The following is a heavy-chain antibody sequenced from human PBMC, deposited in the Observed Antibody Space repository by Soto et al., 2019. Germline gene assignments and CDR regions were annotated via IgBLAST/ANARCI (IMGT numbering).Heavy chain of an antibody. Sequence: SETLSLTCAVYGGSFSRSYWSWIRQPPGKGLEWIGEVSHSGSANYNPSLKSRVTISVDTSKNQFSLKLRSVTAADTAVYYCARDEDSGYYYYDYWGQGTPVTVSS. V-gene: IGHV4-34*01. CDR3: ARDEDSGYYYYDY. CDR1: GGSFSRSY. CDR2: VSHSGSA. J-gene: IGHJ4*02. D-gene: IGHD3-22*01.